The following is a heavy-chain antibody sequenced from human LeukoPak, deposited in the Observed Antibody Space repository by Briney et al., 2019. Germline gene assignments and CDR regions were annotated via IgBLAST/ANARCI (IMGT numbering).Heavy chain of an antibody. J-gene: IGHJ4*02. V-gene: IGHV1-2*02. CDR2: INPNSGGT. CDR3: ARDFRSKYSSGWYGY. Sequence: ASVKASCKASGYTFTGYYMHWVRQAPGQGLEWMGWINPNSGGTNYAQKFQGRVTMTRDTSISTAYMELSRLRSDDTAVYYCARDFRSKYSSGWYGYWGQGTLVTVSS. D-gene: IGHD6-19*01. CDR1: GYTFTGYY.